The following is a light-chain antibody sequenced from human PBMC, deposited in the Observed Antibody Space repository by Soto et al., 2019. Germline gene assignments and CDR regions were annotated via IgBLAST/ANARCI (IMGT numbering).Light chain of an antibody. Sequence: MVMTQSPATLSVSPGERATLSCRASQSVSTKLAWYQQKPGQAPRLLIYGASTRATGIPARFSGSGSGTDFTLTISSLQSEDFAVYYCRQYNNWPYTFGPGTRVDIK. V-gene: IGKV3D-15*01. CDR3: RQYNNWPYT. J-gene: IGKJ3*01. CDR2: GAS. CDR1: QSVSTK.